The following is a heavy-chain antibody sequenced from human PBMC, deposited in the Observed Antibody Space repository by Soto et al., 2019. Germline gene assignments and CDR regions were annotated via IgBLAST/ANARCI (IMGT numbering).Heavy chain of an antibody. J-gene: IGHJ6*04. CDR2: INHSGST. D-gene: IGHD3-9*01. Sequence: SETLSLTCAVYGGSFSGYYWSWIRQPPGKGLEWIGEINHSGSTNYNPSLKSRVTISVDTSKNQFSLKLSSVTAADTAVYYCARGSGLAGYYRNYYYGMDVWGKGTKVTVPS. CDR3: ARGSGLAGYYRNYYYGMDV. CDR1: GGSFSGYY. V-gene: IGHV4-34*01.